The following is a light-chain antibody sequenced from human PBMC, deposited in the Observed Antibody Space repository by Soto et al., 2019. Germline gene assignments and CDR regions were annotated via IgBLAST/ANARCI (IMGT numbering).Light chain of an antibody. Sequence: NFMLTQPHSVSESPGKTVTISGTGSSGSIASNYVQWFQQRPGSAPTTVIYEDNKRPSGVPDRFSGSIDSSSNSASLTISGLKTEDEADYYCQSYGDNNQVFGGGTKLTVL. CDR3: QSYGDNNQV. V-gene: IGLV6-57*02. J-gene: IGLJ3*02. CDR2: EDN. CDR1: SGSIASNY.